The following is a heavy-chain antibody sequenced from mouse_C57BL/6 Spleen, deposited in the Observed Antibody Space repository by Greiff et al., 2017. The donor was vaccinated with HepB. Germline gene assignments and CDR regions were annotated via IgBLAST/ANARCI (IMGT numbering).Heavy chain of an antibody. CDR2: IYPGDGDT. Sequence: VQLQQSGAELVKPGASVKISCKASGYAFSSYWMNWVKQRPGKGLEWIGQIYPGDGDTNYNGKFKGKATLTADKSSSTAYMHLSSLTSEDSAVYFCARPPYDPDFDYWGQGTTLTVSS. V-gene: IGHV1-80*01. CDR1: GYAFSSYW. D-gene: IGHD2-3*01. J-gene: IGHJ2*01. CDR3: ARPPYDPDFDY.